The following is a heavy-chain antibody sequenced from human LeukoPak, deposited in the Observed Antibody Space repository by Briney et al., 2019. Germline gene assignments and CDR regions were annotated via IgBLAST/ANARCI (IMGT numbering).Heavy chain of an antibody. J-gene: IGHJ3*02. CDR2: ISSSGSTR. D-gene: IGHD2-2*01. CDR3: ARVHCFSTSCYLGAFDI. CDR1: GFTFSTYE. Sequence: GGSLRLSCAASGFTFSTYEMNWVRQAPGKGLEWVSYISSSGSTRYYADSVKGRFTISRDNTKNSLYLQMSSLRAEDTALYYCARVHCFSTSCYLGAFDIWGQGTMVTVSS. V-gene: IGHV3-48*03.